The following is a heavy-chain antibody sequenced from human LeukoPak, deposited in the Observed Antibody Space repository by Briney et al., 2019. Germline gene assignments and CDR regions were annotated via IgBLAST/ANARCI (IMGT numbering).Heavy chain of an antibody. CDR2: IYYSGST. V-gene: IGHV4-39*07. Sequence: SETLSLTCTVSGGSISRSSYYWGWIRQPPGKGLEWIGSIYYSGSTYYNSSLESRVAISVDTSRTQFSLKLNSVTAADTAVYYCARGDSNTWHPRGLHFDYWGQGTLVSVSS. D-gene: IGHD6-13*01. J-gene: IGHJ4*02. CDR1: GGSISRSSYY. CDR3: ARGDSNTWHPRGLHFDY.